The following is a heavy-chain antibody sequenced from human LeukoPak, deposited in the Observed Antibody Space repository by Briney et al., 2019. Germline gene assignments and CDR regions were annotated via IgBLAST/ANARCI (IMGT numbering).Heavy chain of an antibody. J-gene: IGHJ4*02. D-gene: IGHD5-18*01. CDR3: AKDPRYSYGWHYFDY. CDR1: GFTFSNYA. Sequence: GGSLRLSCAASGFTFSNYAMSWVRQAPGKGLEWVSAISGSAASTYYADSVRGRFTISRDNSKNTLYLQMNSLRAEDTAIYYCAKDPRYSYGWHYFDYWGQGTLVTVSS. CDR2: ISGSAAST. V-gene: IGHV3-23*01.